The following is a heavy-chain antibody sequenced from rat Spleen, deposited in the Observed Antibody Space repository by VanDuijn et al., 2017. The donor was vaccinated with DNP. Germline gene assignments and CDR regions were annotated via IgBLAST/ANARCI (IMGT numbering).Heavy chain of an antibody. D-gene: IGHD1-11*01. CDR2: IVSSGGGT. Sequence: EVQLVESGGGLVQPGRSLKLSCAASGFTFSDYNMAWVRQAPKKGLEWVATIVSSGGGTYYPDSVKGRFTISRDNAKSTLYLQMDSLRSEDTATYYCITFEGRNAWGQGTSITVSS. V-gene: IGHV5S10*01. J-gene: IGHJ4*01. CDR1: GFTFSDYN. CDR3: ITFEGRNA.